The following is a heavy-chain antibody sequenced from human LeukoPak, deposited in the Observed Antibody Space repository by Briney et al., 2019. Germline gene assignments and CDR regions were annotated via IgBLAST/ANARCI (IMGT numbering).Heavy chain of an antibody. CDR2: ISSSGSTI. D-gene: IGHD4-17*01. J-gene: IGHJ4*02. CDR1: GFSLSSYS. CDR3: ATLGRRDYPSDY. V-gene: IGHV3-48*04. Sequence: PGGSLRLSCAASGFSLSSYSMNWVRQAPGKGLEWVSYISSSGSTIYYADSVKGRFTISRDNAKNSLYLQMNSLRAEDTAVYYCATLGRRDYPSDYWGQGTLVTVSS.